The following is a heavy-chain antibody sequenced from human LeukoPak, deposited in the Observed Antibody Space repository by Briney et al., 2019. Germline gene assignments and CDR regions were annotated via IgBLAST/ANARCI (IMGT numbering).Heavy chain of an antibody. Sequence: PGGSLRLSCAASGFTFSIYAMSWVRQAPGKGLDWVSAISNTGGSTYYADSVKGRFTISRDNSKSMLYLQMDSLRAEDTAIYYWARGPFYGDLASGGQGPLVTVP. CDR2: ISNTGGST. J-gene: IGHJ4*02. D-gene: IGHD4-17*01. V-gene: IGHV3-23*01. CDR1: GFTFSIYA. CDR3: ARGPFYGDLAS.